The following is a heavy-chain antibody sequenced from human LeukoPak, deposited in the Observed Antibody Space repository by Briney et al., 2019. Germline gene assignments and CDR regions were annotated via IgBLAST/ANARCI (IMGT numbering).Heavy chain of an antibody. CDR2: IYSSGST. Sequence: PSETLSLTCTVSGGSISNYYWSWIRQPAGKGLEWIGRIYSSGSTSYNPSLKSRVTMSVDTSKNQFSLKLSSVTAADTAVYYCARLMPTRWFGPWGQGTLVTVSS. D-gene: IGHD2-2*01. J-gene: IGHJ5*02. CDR3: ARLMPTRWFGP. V-gene: IGHV4-4*07. CDR1: GGSISNYY.